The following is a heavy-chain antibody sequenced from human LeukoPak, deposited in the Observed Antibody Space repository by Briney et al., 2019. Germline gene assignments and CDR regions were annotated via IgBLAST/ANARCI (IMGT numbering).Heavy chain of an antibody. CDR1: GYTFTGYY. CDR3: ARECIAVAGGGPHYYYYYMDG. V-gene: IGHV1-2*02. J-gene: IGHJ6*03. D-gene: IGHD6-19*01. CDR2: INPNSGGA. Sequence: ASVKVCCKASGYTFTGYYMHWVRQAPGQGLEWMGWINPNSGGANYAQTFQVRVTMTRATSISTAYMELSRLRSDDTAVYYCARECIAVAGGGPHYYYYYMDGWGKGTTVTVSS.